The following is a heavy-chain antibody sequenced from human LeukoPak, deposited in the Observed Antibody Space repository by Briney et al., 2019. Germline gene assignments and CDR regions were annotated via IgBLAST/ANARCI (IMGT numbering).Heavy chain of an antibody. CDR3: AKRGGYYYDS. J-gene: IGHJ4*02. CDR2: ISGSGGTT. CDR1: GFIFSSYE. D-gene: IGHD3-10*01. V-gene: IGHV3-23*01. Sequence: GGSLRLSCEASGFIFSSYEMNWVRQAPGKGLEWVSAISGSGGTTYYADSVKGRFTISRDNSKNTVFLQMNSLRAEDTAVYYCAKRGGYYYDSWGQGTLVTVSS.